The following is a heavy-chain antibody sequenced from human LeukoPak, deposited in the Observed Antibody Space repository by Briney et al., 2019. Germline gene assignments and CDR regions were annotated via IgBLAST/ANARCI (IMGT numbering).Heavy chain of an antibody. CDR1: GFTFIVYG. V-gene: IGHV3-21*01. CDR2: ISSDSTNI. J-gene: IGHJ4*02. Sequence: PGGSLRLSCAASGFTFIVYGMHWVRPAPGEGLEWVEAISSDSTNIYYTDSVKGRFTISRDNAKNSLYLQMNSLILEDTAVYYCARDGSGSGDYWGQGTLVTVSS. CDR3: ARDGSGSGDY. D-gene: IGHD2-15*01.